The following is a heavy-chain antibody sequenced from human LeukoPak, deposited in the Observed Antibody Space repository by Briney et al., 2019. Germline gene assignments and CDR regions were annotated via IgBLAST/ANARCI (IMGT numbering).Heavy chain of an antibody. V-gene: IGHV3-30*18. Sequence: GRSLRLSCAASGFTFSSYGMHWVRQAPGKGLEWVAVISYDGSNKYYADSVKGRFTISRDNSKNTLYLQMSSLRAEDTAVYYCVKGGYWGQGTLVTVSS. CDR3: VKGGY. CDR1: GFTFSSYG. J-gene: IGHJ4*02. CDR2: ISYDGSNK.